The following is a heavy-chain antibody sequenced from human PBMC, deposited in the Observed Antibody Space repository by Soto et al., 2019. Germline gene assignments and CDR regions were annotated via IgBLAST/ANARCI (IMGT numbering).Heavy chain of an antibody. CDR3: THKGGRGAGMDV. J-gene: IGHJ6*02. CDR2: IYWDDDE. V-gene: IGHV2-5*02. Sequence: QITVKESGPTLVKPTQTLTLTCTFSGFSLSNSGVGVAWIRQPPGTALEWLALIYWDDDERYRPSLRSRLTITKDTSKNQVVLTMTNVDPVDTATYFCTHKGGRGAGMDVWGQGTTVTVSS. D-gene: IGHD2-15*01. CDR1: GFSLSNSGVG.